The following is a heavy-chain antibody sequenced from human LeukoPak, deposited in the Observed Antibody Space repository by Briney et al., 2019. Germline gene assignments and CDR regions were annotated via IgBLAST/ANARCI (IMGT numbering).Heavy chain of an antibody. Sequence: EPLKISCKGSGYNFAGYWIGWVRQMPGKGLEWMGIIHPGDSDTRYSPSFQGQVTMSADRSISTAYLQWSSLKASDTAMYYCARLSVTTAIREYYFDYWGQGTLVTVSS. J-gene: IGHJ4*02. CDR3: ARLSVTTAIREYYFDY. D-gene: IGHD4-17*01. V-gene: IGHV5-51*01. CDR2: IHPGDSDT. CDR1: GYNFAGYW.